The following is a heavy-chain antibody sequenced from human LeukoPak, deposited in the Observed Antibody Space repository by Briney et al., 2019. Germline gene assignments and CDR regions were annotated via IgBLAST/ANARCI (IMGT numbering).Heavy chain of an antibody. Sequence: GRSLRLSCAASGFTFSSYWMSWVRQAPGKGLEWVANIKQDGSEKYYVDSVKGRFTISGDNAKNSLYLQMNSLRAEDTAVYYCARGQITYYYGSGSYYSQNYGMDVWGQGTTVTVSS. CDR3: ARGQITYYYGSGSYYSQNYGMDV. J-gene: IGHJ6*02. CDR2: IKQDGSEK. CDR1: GFTFSSYW. D-gene: IGHD3-10*01. V-gene: IGHV3-7*03.